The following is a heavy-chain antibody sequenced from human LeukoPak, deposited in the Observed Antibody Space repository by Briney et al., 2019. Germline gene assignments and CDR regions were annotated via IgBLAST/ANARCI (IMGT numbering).Heavy chain of an antibody. CDR2: IIPIFGTA. Sequence: ASVKVSCKASGYTFTSYGISWVRQAPGQGLEWMGGIIPIFGTANYAQKFQGRVTITADESTSTAYMELSSLRSEDTAVYYCARGQDMASLDYWGQGTLVTVSS. CDR1: GYTFTSYG. J-gene: IGHJ4*02. D-gene: IGHD2-15*01. CDR3: ARGQDMASLDY. V-gene: IGHV1-69*13.